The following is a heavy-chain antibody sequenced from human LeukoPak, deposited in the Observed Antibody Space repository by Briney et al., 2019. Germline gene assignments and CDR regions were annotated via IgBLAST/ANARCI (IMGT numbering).Heavy chain of an antibody. Sequence: GGSLRLSCAASGFTFSSYSMNWVRQAPGKGLEWVSSISSSSSYIYYADSVKGRFTISRDNAKNSLYLQMNSLRAEDTAVYYCARDFYAVPQIVVVPAAIDCWGPGTLVTVSS. D-gene: IGHD2-2*01. J-gene: IGHJ4*02. CDR2: ISSSSSYI. CDR1: GFTFSSYS. V-gene: IGHV3-21*01. CDR3: ARDFYAVPQIVVVPAAIDC.